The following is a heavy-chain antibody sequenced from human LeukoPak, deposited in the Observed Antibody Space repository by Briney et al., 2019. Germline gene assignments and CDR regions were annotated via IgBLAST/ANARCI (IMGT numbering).Heavy chain of an antibody. D-gene: IGHD1-26*01. CDR1: GFTFSSSG. Sequence: GGSLRLSCAASGFTFSSSGMHWVRQAPGKGLEWVAFIRYDGSNKYYADSVKGRFTISRDNSKNTLYLQMNSLRAEDTAVYYCAKGSIVGATSYYYLDVWGTGTTVTVSS. CDR2: IRYDGSNK. V-gene: IGHV3-30*02. CDR3: AKGSIVGATSYYYLDV. J-gene: IGHJ6*03.